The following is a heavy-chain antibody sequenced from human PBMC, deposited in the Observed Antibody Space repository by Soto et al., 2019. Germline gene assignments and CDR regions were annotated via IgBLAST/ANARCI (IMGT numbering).Heavy chain of an antibody. CDR2: IIPFLGIA. CDR3: ARDARSSFDWFDP. V-gene: IGHV1-69*08. Sequence: QVQLVQSGAEVKKPGSSVKVSCKASGGTFSSYTISWVRQAPGQRLEWMGRIIPFLGIANYAQKFQGRVTITADKSTSTAYMELSSLRSEDTAVYSCARDARSSFDWFDPWGQGTLVTVSS. CDR1: GGTFSSYT. J-gene: IGHJ5*02.